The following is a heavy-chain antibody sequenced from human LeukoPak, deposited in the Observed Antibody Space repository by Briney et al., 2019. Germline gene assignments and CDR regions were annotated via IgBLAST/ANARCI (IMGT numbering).Heavy chain of an antibody. J-gene: IGHJ4*02. CDR1: GYTFSNYY. CDR2: INPSGGPT. CDR3: VREEYDSSGYYSDS. V-gene: IGHV1-46*01. Sequence: GASVKVSCKASGYTFSNYYIYWVRQAPGQGLEWMGEINPSGGPTNYAPQFQGRVTMTRDMSTSTVYMELRSLRSDDTAMYYCVREEYDSSGYYSDSWGQGTLVSVSS. D-gene: IGHD3-22*01.